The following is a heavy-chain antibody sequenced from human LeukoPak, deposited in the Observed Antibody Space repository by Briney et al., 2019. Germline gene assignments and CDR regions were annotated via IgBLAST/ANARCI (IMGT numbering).Heavy chain of an antibody. J-gene: IGHJ4*02. CDR2: INHSGST. V-gene: IGHV4-34*01. D-gene: IGHD5-12*01. CDR3: ARRRGWLRFLHFDY. CDR1: GGSFSGYY. Sequence: SETLSLTCAVYGGSFSGYYWSWIRQPPGKGLEWIGEINHSGSTNYNPSLKSRVTISVDTSKNQFSLKLSSVTAADTAVYYCARRRGWLRFLHFDYWGQGTLVTVSS.